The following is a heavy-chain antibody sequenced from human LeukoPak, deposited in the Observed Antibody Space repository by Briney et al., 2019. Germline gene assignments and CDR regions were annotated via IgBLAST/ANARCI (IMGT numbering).Heavy chain of an antibody. V-gene: IGHV7-4-1*02. CDR3: ARVNEDCSGGSCYGFEP. D-gene: IGHD2-15*01. Sequence: ASVKVSFEASGYTFTSYAMNWVRQAPGQGLEWMGWINTNTRNPTKAQGFTGRFVFSLDTSVTTAYLHISSLKAEDTAVYYYARVNEDCSGGSCYGFEPWGQGTLVTVSP. CDR2: INTNTRNP. J-gene: IGHJ5*02. CDR1: GYTFTSYA.